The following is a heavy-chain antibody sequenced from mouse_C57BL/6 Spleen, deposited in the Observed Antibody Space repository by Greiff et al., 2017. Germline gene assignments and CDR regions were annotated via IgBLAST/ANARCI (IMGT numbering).Heavy chain of an antibody. CDR2: ISSGSSTI. D-gene: IGHD2-3*01. CDR1: GFTFSDYG. J-gene: IGHJ4*01. V-gene: IGHV5-17*01. CDR3: ASRVDGYYDYAMDY. Sequence: EVQLQESGGGLVKPGGSLKLSCAASGFTFSDYGMHWVRQAPEKGLEWVAYISSGSSTIYYADTVKGRFTISRDNAKNTLFLQMTSLRSEDTAMYYCASRVDGYYDYAMDYWGQGTSVTVSS.